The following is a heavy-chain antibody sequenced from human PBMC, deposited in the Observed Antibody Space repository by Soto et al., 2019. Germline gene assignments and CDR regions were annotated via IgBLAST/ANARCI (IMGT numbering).Heavy chain of an antibody. Sequence: GGSLRLSCAASGFTFDDYAMHWVRQAPGKGLEWVSGISWNSGSIGYADSVKGRFTISRDNAKNSLYLQMNSLRAEDTALYYCAKGYYYYYGMDVWGQGTTVTVSS. CDR1: GFTFDDYA. J-gene: IGHJ6*02. V-gene: IGHV3-9*01. CDR3: AKGYYYYYGMDV. CDR2: ISWNSGSI.